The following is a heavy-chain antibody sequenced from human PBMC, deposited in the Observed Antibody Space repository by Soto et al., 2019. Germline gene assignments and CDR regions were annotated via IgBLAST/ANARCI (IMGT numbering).Heavy chain of an antibody. CDR2: ISGSGGST. D-gene: IGHD1-26*01. J-gene: IGHJ4*02. CDR1: GFTFSSYA. CDR3: AKGVGAKIYYFDY. V-gene: IGHV3-23*01. Sequence: EVQLLESGGGLVQPGGSLRLSCAASGFTFSSYAMSWVRQAPGKGLEWVSAISGSGGSTYYADTVKGRFTISRDNSKNTLYLHMNSLRAEDTAVYYCAKGVGAKIYYFDYWGQGTLVTVSS.